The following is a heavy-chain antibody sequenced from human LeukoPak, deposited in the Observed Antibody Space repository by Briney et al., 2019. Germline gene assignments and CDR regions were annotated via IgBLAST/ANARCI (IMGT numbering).Heavy chain of an antibody. CDR3: ASLGYSNYGGDY. Sequence: GGSLRLSCAASGFTFSSYSMNWVRQAPGKGLEWVSSISSSSSYIYYADSVKGRFTISRDNAKNSLYLQMNSLRAEDTAVYYCASLGYSNYGGDYWGQGTLVTVSS. CDR2: ISSSSSYI. V-gene: IGHV3-21*01. CDR1: GFTFSSYS. J-gene: IGHJ4*02. D-gene: IGHD4-11*01.